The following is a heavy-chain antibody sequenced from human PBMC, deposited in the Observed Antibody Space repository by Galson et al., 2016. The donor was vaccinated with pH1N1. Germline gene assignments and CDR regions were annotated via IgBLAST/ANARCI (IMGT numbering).Heavy chain of an antibody. V-gene: IGHV1-69*13. J-gene: IGHJ6*02. CDR2: IIPIYGTA. Sequence: SVKVSCKASGGSFAKYAVSWVRQDPGQGLEWMGRIIPIYGTAEYAQKFQGRVPITADEYTTTVYMELNSLISEDTAINYCARPGRTETTKEGFAWGYGMDVWGQGTLVTVSS. CDR3: ARPGRTETTKEGFAWGYGMDV. CDR1: GGSFAKYA. D-gene: IGHD1-1*01.